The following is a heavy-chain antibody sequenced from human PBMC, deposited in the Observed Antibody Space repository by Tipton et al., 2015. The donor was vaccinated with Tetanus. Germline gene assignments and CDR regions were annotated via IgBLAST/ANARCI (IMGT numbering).Heavy chain of an antibody. Sequence: TLSLTCSASGGSVITGGHYWSWLRQLPGKGLEWIGCVYYTGKTYSNPSLQTRLTMSVDTSKDQFSLRLTSVTAADTAIYYCARGPLDTARHFDFWGQGTLVTVST. CDR3: ARGPLDTARHFDF. CDR2: VYYTGKT. J-gene: IGHJ4*02. V-gene: IGHV4-31*03. CDR1: GGSVITGGHY. D-gene: IGHD5-18*01.